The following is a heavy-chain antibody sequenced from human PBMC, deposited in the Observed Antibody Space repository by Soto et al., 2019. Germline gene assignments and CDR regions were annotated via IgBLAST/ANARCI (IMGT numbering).Heavy chain of an antibody. CDR2: INPNSGGT. V-gene: IGHV1-2*04. Sequence: ASVKVSCKASGYTFTGYYMHWVRQAPGQGLEWMGWINPNSGGTNYAQKFQGWVTMTRDTSISTAYMELSRLRSDDTAVYYCVRYRESYDILTGYYPSDAFDIWGQGTMVTVSS. J-gene: IGHJ3*02. D-gene: IGHD3-9*01. CDR1: GYTFTGYY. CDR3: VRYRESYDILTGYYPSDAFDI.